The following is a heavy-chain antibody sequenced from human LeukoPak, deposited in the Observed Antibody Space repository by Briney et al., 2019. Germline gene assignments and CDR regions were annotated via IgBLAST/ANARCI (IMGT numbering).Heavy chain of an antibody. Sequence: ASVKVSCKTLGYTFITSSIYWVRQAPGQRLEWLGWITVASGNTRYSENLQGRVTLTRDTSANTAYMELRNLKSEDTAVYYCVGGSLGFWGQGTLATVSP. CDR3: VGGSLGF. CDR2: ITVASGNT. J-gene: IGHJ4*02. CDR1: GYTFITSS. V-gene: IGHV1-3*01.